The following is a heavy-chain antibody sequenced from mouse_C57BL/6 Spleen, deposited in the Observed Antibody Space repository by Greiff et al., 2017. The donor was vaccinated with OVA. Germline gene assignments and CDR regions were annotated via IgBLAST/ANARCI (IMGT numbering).Heavy chain of an antibody. Sequence: EVMLVESGGGLVKPGGSLKLSCAASGFTFSSYAMSWVRQTPEKRLEWVATISDGGSYTYYPDNVKGRFTISRDNAKTNLYLQMSHLKSEDTAMYYCARDGRKGFDYWGQGTTLTVSS. D-gene: IGHD4-1*01. J-gene: IGHJ2*01. CDR1: GFTFSSYA. CDR2: ISDGGSYT. V-gene: IGHV5-4*01. CDR3: ARDGRKGFDY.